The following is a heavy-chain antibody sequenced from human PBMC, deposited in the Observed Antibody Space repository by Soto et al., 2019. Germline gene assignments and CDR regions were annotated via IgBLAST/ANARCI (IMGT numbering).Heavy chain of an antibody. J-gene: IGHJ4*02. V-gene: IGHV2-5*02. Sequence: QITLKESGPTLVKPTQTLTLTCTLSGFSVNTSGVGVGWMRQPPGKTLEWLSLIYWDDDKRYNPSLRGRLTVTKDASKNQVVLTMTNMDPADTATYYCAHRALAGTYFFDYWSQGTLVTVSS. CDR2: IYWDDDK. D-gene: IGHD6-19*01. CDR3: AHRALAGTYFFDY. CDR1: GFSVNTSGVG.